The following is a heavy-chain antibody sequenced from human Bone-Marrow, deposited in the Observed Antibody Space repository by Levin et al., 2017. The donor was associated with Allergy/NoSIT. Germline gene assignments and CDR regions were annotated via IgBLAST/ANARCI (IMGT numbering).Heavy chain of an antibody. CDR2: IKSKTDGGTT. CDR3: SSGSYLYYYGMDV. J-gene: IGHJ6*02. D-gene: IGHD1-26*01. CDR1: GFIFTNTY. Sequence: LSLTCAASGFIFTNTYMSWVRQAPGKGLEWLGRIKSKTDGGTTDYAAPVKGRFTISRDDSKNTLYLEMSSLKTEDTAVYFCSSGSYLYYYGMDVWGQGTTVAVSS. V-gene: IGHV3-15*01.